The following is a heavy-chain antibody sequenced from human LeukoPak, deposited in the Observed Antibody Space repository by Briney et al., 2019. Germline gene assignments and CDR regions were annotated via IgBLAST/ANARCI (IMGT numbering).Heavy chain of an antibody. V-gene: IGHV3-21*01. D-gene: IGHD3-22*01. Sequence: SGGSLRLSCAASGFTFSSYTMNWVRQAPGKGLEWVSSITSSSSYIYYADSVKGRFTISRDNAKNSLYLQMYSLRAEDTAVYYCARHVVAVGFDYWGQGTLVTVSS. CDR3: ARHVVAVGFDY. J-gene: IGHJ4*02. CDR1: GFTFSSYT. CDR2: ITSSSSYI.